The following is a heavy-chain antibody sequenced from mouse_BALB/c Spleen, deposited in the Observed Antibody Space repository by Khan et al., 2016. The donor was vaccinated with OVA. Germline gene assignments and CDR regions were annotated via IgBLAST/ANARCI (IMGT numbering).Heavy chain of an antibody. CDR1: GFTFSSYG. V-gene: IGHV5-6*01. CDR3: AYHLTGSFAY. J-gene: IGHJ3*01. CDR2: ISSGGDYT. Sequence: EVELVESGGDLVKPGGSLKISCAASGFTFSSYGMSWVRQTPDKRLEWVATISSGGDYTYYPDSVKGRFTISRDNAKNTLYLQMSSLKSEDSAMYYCAYHLTGSFAYWGQGTLVTVSA. D-gene: IGHD4-1*01.